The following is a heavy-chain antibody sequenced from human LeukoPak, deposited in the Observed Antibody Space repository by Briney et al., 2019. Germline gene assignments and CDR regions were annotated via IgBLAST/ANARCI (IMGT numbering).Heavy chain of an antibody. CDR2: ISWNSGSI. V-gene: IGHV3-9*01. CDR1: GFTFDDYA. CDR3: AKGFYSSGYLFDY. J-gene: IGHJ4*02. Sequence: PGGSLRLSCAASGFTFDDYAMHWVRHAPGKGLEWVSGISWNSGSIGYADSVKGRFTISRDNAKNSLYLQMNSLRAEDTALYYCAKGFYSSGYLFDYWGQGTLVTVSS. D-gene: IGHD3-22*01.